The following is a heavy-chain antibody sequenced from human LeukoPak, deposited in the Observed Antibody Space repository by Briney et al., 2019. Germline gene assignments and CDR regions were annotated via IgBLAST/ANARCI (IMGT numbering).Heavy chain of an antibody. CDR2: IYHSGST. Sequence: PSETLSLTCAVSGGSISSGGYSWRWIRQPPGRGLEWIGYIYHSGSTYYNPSLKSRVTISVDRSKNQFSLKLSSVTAADTAVYYCAGRKVAHAFDIWGQGTMVTVSS. V-gene: IGHV4-30-2*01. J-gene: IGHJ3*02. CDR1: GGSISSGGYS. CDR3: AGRKVAHAFDI.